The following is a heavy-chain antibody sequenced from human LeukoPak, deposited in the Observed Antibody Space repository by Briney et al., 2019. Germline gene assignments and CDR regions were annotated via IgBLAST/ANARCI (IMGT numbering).Heavy chain of an antibody. CDR2: IIPILGIA. V-gene: IGHV1-69*04. D-gene: IGHD4/OR15-4a*01. Sequence: SVKVSCKASGGAFSSYAISWVRQAPGQGLEWMGRIIPILGIANYAQKFQGRVTITADKSTSTAYMELSSLRSEDTAVYYCAKDPRGMGLYGRTNDYWGQGTLVTVSS. J-gene: IGHJ4*02. CDR3: AKDPRGMGLYGRTNDY. CDR1: GGAFSSYA.